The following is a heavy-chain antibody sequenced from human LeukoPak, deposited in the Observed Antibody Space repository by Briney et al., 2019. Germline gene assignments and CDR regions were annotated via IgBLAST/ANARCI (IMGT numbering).Heavy chain of an antibody. D-gene: IGHD3-10*01. Sequence: PSETLSLTCAVYGGSFSGYYWSWIRQPPGKGLEWIGEINHSGSTNYNPSLKSRVTISVDTSKNQFSLKLTSVTAADTAVYYCARDSGTTGEVKFDPWGQGTLVTVSS. J-gene: IGHJ5*02. CDR3: ARDSGTTGEVKFDP. CDR2: INHSGST. CDR1: GGSFSGYY. V-gene: IGHV4-34*01.